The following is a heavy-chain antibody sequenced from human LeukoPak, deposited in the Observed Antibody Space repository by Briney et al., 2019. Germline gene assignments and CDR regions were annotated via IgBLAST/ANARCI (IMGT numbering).Heavy chain of an antibody. V-gene: IGHV4-4*07. Sequence: SETLSLTCTVSGGSISSYYWSWIRQPAGKGLEWIGRIYTSGSTNYNPSLKSRVTMSVDTSKNQFSLKLSSVTAADTAVYYCARDTATGGYVWGSYRYTYFDYWGQGTLVTVSS. J-gene: IGHJ4*02. CDR1: GGSISSYY. CDR2: IYTSGST. D-gene: IGHD3-16*02. CDR3: ARDTATGGYVWGSYRYTYFDY.